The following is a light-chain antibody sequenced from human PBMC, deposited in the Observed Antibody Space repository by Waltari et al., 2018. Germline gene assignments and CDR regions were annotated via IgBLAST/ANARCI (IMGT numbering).Light chain of an antibody. CDR2: GQN. J-gene: IGLJ2*01. CDR1: SIRRSC. V-gene: IGLV3-19*01. CDR3: HSRDTTSTRL. Sequence: SSELTQDPSVSVALGQTVRITCQGDSIRRSCASWYQQRPGQAPILVLYGQNIRPSGIPDRFSGSTAGNTASLTITGTQAEDEADYYCHSRDTTSTRLFGGGTRLTV.